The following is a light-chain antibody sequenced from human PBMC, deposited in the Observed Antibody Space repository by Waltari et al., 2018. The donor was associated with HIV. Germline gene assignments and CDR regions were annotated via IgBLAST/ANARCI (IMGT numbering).Light chain of an antibody. Sequence: QSVLTQPPSLSAAPGLSVTISCPGNFSNVGAGSAVHWYQLLPGTAPRLLIYANVNRPSGVPDRFFGSKSGSSASLGISRLQAEDEADYYCQSYDSSLSGVVFGGGTRLTVL. J-gene: IGLJ2*01. CDR1: FSNVGAGSA. CDR3: QSYDSSLSGVV. V-gene: IGLV1-40*01. CDR2: ANV.